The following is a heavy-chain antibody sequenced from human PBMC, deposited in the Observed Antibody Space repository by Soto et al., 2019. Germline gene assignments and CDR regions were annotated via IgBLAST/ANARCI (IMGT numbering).Heavy chain of an antibody. J-gene: IGHJ6*02. Sequence: ASVKVSCKASGCTFTSYYMHWVRQAPGQGLEWMGIINPSGGSTSYAQKFQGRVTMTRDTSTSTVYMELSSLRSEETAVYYCARPITMVRVVISYNYYYYGMDVWGQGTTVTVSS. D-gene: IGHD3-10*01. V-gene: IGHV1-46*01. CDR3: ARPITMVRVVISYNYYYYGMDV. CDR1: GCTFTSYY. CDR2: INPSGGST.